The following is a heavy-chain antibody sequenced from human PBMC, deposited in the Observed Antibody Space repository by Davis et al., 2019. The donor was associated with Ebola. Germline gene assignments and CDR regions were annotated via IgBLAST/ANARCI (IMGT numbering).Heavy chain of an antibody. CDR2: ITYSGST. Sequence: MPSETLSLTCTVSPFSFSTYYWTWIRQPPGKGLEYIGYITYSGSTNYNPSLKSRVTISVDTSKNQFSLTLSSVTAADTAVYYCARGHTITAVSNWFDPWGQGTLVTVSS. V-gene: IGHV4-59*01. J-gene: IGHJ5*02. D-gene: IGHD6-6*01. CDR1: PFSFSTYY. CDR3: ARGHTITAVSNWFDP.